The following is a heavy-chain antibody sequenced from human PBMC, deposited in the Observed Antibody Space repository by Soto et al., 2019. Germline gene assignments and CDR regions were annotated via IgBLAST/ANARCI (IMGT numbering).Heavy chain of an antibody. J-gene: IGHJ6*02. CDR1: GYTFTSYG. CDR2: ISAYNGNK. Sequence: SSGKVSCKASGYTFTSYGISWVLQAPGQGLEWMGWISAYNGNKNYAQKLQGRVTMTTDTSTSTAYMEQRGLRSDYTAVYYVARAYYDILTSPNDGMDGWGQGTTVTVSS. D-gene: IGHD3-9*01. CDR3: ARAYYDILTSPNDGMDG. V-gene: IGHV1-18*04.